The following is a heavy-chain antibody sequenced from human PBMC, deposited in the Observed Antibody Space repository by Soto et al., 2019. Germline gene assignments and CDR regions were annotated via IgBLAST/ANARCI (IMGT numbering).Heavy chain of an antibody. V-gene: IGHV5-51*01. D-gene: IGHD4-4*01. J-gene: IGHJ4*02. CDR3: ARTTVTTFVAWAY. CDR2: IYPGDSDT. Sequence: PGESLKISYKGSGYSFTSYWIGWVRQMPGKGLEWMGIIYPGDSDTRYSPSFQGQVTISADKSISTAYLQWSSLKASDTAMYYCARTTVTTFVAWAYWGQGTLVTVSS. CDR1: GYSFTSYW.